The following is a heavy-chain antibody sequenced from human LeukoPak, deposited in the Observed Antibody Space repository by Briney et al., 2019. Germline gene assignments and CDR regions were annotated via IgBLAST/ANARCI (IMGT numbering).Heavy chain of an antibody. J-gene: IGHJ1*01. Sequence: GGSLRLSCAASGFAVSNNYMSWVRQAPGKGLVWVSIIYGGGSTYYADSVNGRFTISRHNYQNTLFLQMNSLRTEDTAVYYYARAYDSSGYWPEYFHHWGQGTLVTVSS. CDR2: IYGGGST. CDR3: ARAYDSSGYWPEYFHH. V-gene: IGHV3-53*04. CDR1: GFAVSNNY. D-gene: IGHD3-22*01.